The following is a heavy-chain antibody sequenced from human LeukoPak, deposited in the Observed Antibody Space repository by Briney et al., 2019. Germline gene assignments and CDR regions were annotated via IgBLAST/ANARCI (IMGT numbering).Heavy chain of an antibody. J-gene: IGHJ4*02. CDR2: IYTSGST. D-gene: IGHD6-13*01. V-gene: IGHV4-61*02. CDR1: GGSISSGSYY. CDR3: ARDGSSSWYYFDY. Sequence: SETLSLTCTVSGGSISSGSYYWSWIRQPAGKGLEWIGRIYTSGSTNYNPSLKSRVTISVDTSKNQFSLKLSSVTAADTAVYYCARDGSSSWYYFDYWGQGTLVTVSS.